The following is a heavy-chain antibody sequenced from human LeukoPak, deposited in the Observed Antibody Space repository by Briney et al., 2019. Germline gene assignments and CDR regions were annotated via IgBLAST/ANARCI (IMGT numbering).Heavy chain of an antibody. CDR2: ISGRGGST. Sequence: PGGSLRLSCAASGFTFSSYAMSWVRQAPAKGREWVSAISGRGGSTYYADSVKGRFTDSRDNSKNTLYLQMNSLRAEDTAVYYCAKGPLEWLLLGAFDIWGQGTMVTVSS. V-gene: IGHV3-23*01. CDR3: AKGPLEWLLLGAFDI. J-gene: IGHJ3*02. D-gene: IGHD3-3*01. CDR1: GFTFSSYA.